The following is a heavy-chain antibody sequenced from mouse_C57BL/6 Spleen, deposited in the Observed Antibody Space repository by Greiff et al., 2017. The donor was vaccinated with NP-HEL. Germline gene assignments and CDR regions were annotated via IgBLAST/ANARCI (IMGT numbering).Heavy chain of an antibody. V-gene: IGHV1-64*01. J-gene: IGHJ4*01. D-gene: IGHD1-1*01. CDR1: GYTFTSYW. CDR3: ARVVAHYYAMDY. Sequence: VQLQQPGAELVKPGASVKLSCKASGYTFTSYWMHWVKQRPGQGLEWIGMIHPNSGGTNYNEKFKSKATLTVDKSSSTAYMQLSSLTSEDSAVYYCARVVAHYYAMDYWGQGTSVTVSS. CDR2: IHPNSGGT.